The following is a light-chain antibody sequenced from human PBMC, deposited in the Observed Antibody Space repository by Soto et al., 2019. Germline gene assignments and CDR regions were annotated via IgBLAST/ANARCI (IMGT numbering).Light chain of an antibody. CDR2: DIS. CDR1: QTVSRK. J-gene: IGKJ5*01. V-gene: IGKV3-15*01. CDR3: QQYNNWPS. Sequence: EVVMTQSPAPLSVSPGERATLSCRASQTVSRKLAWYQQRPGQAPRLLIYDISNRATGVPARFSGSGSETEFTLTIRSLQSEEFAVYFCQQYNNWPSFGQGTRLEIK.